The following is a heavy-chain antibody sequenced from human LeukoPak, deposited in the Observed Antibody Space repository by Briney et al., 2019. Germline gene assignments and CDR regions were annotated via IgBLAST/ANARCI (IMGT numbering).Heavy chain of an antibody. V-gene: IGHV3-23*01. CDR1: GFTFSSYA. CDR3: AKGIAAAGQPKRQNWYFDL. D-gene: IGHD6-13*01. Sequence: GGSLRLSCAASGFTFSSYAMSWVRQAPGKGLEWVSAISGSGGSTYYADSVKGRFTISRDSSKNTLYLQMNSLRAEDTAVYYCAKGIAAAGQPKRQNWYFDLWGRGTLVTVSS. J-gene: IGHJ2*01. CDR2: ISGSGGST.